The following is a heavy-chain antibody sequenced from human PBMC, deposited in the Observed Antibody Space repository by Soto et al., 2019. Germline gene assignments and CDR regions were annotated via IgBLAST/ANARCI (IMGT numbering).Heavy chain of an antibody. J-gene: IGHJ4*02. Sequence: SETLSLTCAVSGYSISSGYYLVLIRHPPGKGLEWIGSIYHSGSTYYNPSLKSRVTISVDTSKNQFSLKLSSVTAADTAVYYCARDQSSSDFWSGSNYWGQGTLVTVSS. D-gene: IGHD3-3*01. V-gene: IGHV4-38-2*02. CDR1: GYSISSGYY. CDR3: ARDQSSSDFWSGSNY. CDR2: IYHSGST.